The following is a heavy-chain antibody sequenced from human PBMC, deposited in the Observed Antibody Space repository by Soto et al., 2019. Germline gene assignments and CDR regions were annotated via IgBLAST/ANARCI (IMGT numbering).Heavy chain of an antibody. CDR3: VKDRVESGLGEVDY. J-gene: IGHJ4*02. CDR1: GFTFSTYG. D-gene: IGHD3-16*01. CDR2: ISYDGSKK. V-gene: IGHV3-30*18. Sequence: GSLRLSCAATGFTFSTYGTHWVRQAPGKGLEWVAVISYDGSKKYYADSVKGRFTISRDNSKSTLYLQMNSLRADDTAVYYCVKDRVESGLGEVDYWGQGTLVTVSS.